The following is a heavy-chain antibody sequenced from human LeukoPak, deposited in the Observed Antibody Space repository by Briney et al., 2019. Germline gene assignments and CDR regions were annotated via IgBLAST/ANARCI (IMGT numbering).Heavy chain of an antibody. V-gene: IGHV4-38-2*02. CDR2: SYHSGRT. Sequence: PSETLSLTCTVSGYSISSGYYWGWIRQPPGKGLEWIGSSYHSGRTYYNPPLKSRVTISVDPSKKQFSLTLSSVTAAHTAVYYCARDSHGGNPPGPFDYWGQGTLVTVSS. CDR3: ARDSHGGNPPGPFDY. J-gene: IGHJ4*02. D-gene: IGHD4-23*01. CDR1: GYSISSGYY.